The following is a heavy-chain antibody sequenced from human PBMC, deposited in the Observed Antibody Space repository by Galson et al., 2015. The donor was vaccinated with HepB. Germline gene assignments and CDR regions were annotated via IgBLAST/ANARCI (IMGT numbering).Heavy chain of an antibody. CDR1: GGSISSSNW. Sequence: LSLTCAVSGGSISSSNWWSWVRQPPGKGLEWIGEIYHSGSTNYNPSLKSRVTISVDKSKNQFSLKLSSVTAADTAVYYCARASVIGDYYYYMDVWGKGTTVTVSS. CDR2: IYHSGST. D-gene: IGHD3-16*02. CDR3: ARASVIGDYYYYMDV. V-gene: IGHV4-4*02. J-gene: IGHJ6*03.